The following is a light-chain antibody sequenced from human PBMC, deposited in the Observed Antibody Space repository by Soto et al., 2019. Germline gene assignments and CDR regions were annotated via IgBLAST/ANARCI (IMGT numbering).Light chain of an antibody. CDR1: SSDIGAYKF. V-gene: IGLV2-8*01. CDR3: SLYAVSNNVV. Sequence: QSVLTQPPSASGSPGQSVAISCTGTSSDIGAYKFVSWYQQHPGKAPKLIIYEVSIRPSGVPDRFSGSKSGNTASLTVSGLLAEDEADYYCSLYAVSNNVVFGGGTQLTVL. J-gene: IGLJ2*01. CDR2: EVS.